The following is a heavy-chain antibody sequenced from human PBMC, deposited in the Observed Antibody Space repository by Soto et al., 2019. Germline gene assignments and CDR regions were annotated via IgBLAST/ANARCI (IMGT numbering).Heavy chain of an antibody. V-gene: IGHV1-46*01. J-gene: IGHJ6*02. D-gene: IGHD1-1*01. CDR3: ARSRNPARYGMDV. CDR2: INPSGGST. CDR1: GYTFTSYY. Sequence: SVKVSCKASGYTFTSYYMHWVRQAPGQGLEWMGIINPSGGSTSYAQKFQGRVTMTRDTSTSTVYMELSSLRSEDTAVYYCARSRNPARYGMDVWGQGTTVTVSS.